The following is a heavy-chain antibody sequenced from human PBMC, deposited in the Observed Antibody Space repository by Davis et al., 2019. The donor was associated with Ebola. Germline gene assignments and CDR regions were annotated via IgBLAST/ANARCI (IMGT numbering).Heavy chain of an antibody. CDR1: GGSISSSGYS. CDR2: IYHSGST. V-gene: IGHV4-30-2*01. CDR3: ARGKPFGSSFWFDP. D-gene: IGHD6-13*01. J-gene: IGHJ5*02. Sequence: MPSETLSLTCAVSGGSISSSGYSWSWIRQPPGKGLEWIGYIYHSGSTYYNPSLKSPVTISVDRSKNQFSLKLSSVTAADTAVYYCARGKPFGSSFWFDPWGQGTLVTVSS.